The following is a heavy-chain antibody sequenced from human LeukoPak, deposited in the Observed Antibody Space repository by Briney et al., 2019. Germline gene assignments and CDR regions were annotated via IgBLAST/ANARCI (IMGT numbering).Heavy chain of an antibody. D-gene: IGHD3-9*01. CDR1: GGSISSGGYS. CDR2: IYHSGST. V-gene: IGHV4-30-2*01. CDR3: ARGVLLRYFDWAPSGAFDI. Sequence: SQTLSLTCAVSGGSISSGGYSWSWIRQPPGKGLEWIGYIYHSGSTYYNPSLKSRVTISVDRSKNQFCLKLSSVTAADTAVYYCARGVLLRYFDWAPSGAFDIWGQGTMVTVSS. J-gene: IGHJ3*02.